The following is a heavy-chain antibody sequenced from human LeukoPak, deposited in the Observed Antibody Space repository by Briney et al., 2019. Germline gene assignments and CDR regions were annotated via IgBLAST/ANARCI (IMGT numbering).Heavy chain of an antibody. CDR1: RFTFSDYT. CDR3: AKVLLLADYYDSSGYYFSAFDI. D-gene: IGHD3-22*01. Sequence: GGSLGLSCAASRFTFSDYTMSWVRQAPGKGLEWVSAIRGSGGITYYADSVKGRFAISRDNSKNMLYLQMSSLRGEDTAIYYCAKVLLLADYYDSSGYYFSAFDIWGQGTMVTVSS. CDR2: IRGSGGIT. J-gene: IGHJ3*02. V-gene: IGHV3-23*01.